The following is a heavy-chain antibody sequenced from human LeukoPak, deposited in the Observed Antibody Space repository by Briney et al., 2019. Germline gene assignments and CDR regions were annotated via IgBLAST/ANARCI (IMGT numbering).Heavy chain of an antibody. CDR2: IDPSGGST. CDR3: ARDQGAGGYWFDY. Sequence: GASVTVSCKASGYTFITYYMHWVRQAPGQGLEWMGIIDPSGGSTTYAQRFQGRVTMTRDTSTSTVYMELSSLRSEDTAVYYCARDQGAGGYWFDYWGQGTLVTVSS. D-gene: IGHD2-8*02. V-gene: IGHV1-46*01. CDR1: GYTFITYY. J-gene: IGHJ4*02.